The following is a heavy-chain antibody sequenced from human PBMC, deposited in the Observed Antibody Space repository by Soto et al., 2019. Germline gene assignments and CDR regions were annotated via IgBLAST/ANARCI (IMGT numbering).Heavy chain of an antibody. D-gene: IGHD5-18*01. Sequence: PGGSLRLSCAASGFTFSSYAMSWVRQAPGKGLEWVSAISGSGGSTYYADSVKGRFTISRDNSKNTLYLQMNSLRAEDTAVYYCAKDLYRIQLCLPLEPDYWGKGSLVTVSS. CDR2: ISGSGGST. J-gene: IGHJ4*02. CDR3: AKDLYRIQLCLPLEPDY. V-gene: IGHV3-23*01. CDR1: GFTFSSYA.